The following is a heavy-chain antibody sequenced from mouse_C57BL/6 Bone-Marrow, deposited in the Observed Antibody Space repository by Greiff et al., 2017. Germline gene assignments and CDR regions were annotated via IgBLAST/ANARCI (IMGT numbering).Heavy chain of an antibody. J-gene: IGHJ4*01. D-gene: IGHD4-1*01. CDR2: INPNNGGT. V-gene: IGHV1-22*01. CDR1: GYTFTDYN. CDR3: ARGANWGIYYYAMDY. Sequence: VQLKQSGPELVKPGASVKMSCKASGYTFTDYNMHWVKQSHGKSLEWIGYINPNNGGTSYNQKFKGKATLTVNKSSSTAYMELRSLTSEDSAVYYCARGANWGIYYYAMDYWGQGTSATVSS.